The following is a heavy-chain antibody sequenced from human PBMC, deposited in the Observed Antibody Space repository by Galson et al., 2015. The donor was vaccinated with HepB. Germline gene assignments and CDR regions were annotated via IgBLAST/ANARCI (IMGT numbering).Heavy chain of an antibody. Sequence: SEPLSLPCTVSGGSISSSSYYWGWIRQPPGKGLEWIGSIYYSGSTYYNPSLKSRVTISVDTSKNQFSLKLSSVTAADTAVYYCAKNRRYDYVWGSYRQPPEFDYWGQGTLVTVSS. CDR2: IYYSGST. V-gene: IGHV4-39*01. CDR3: AKNRRYDYVWGSYRQPPEFDY. J-gene: IGHJ4*02. CDR1: GGSISSSSYY. D-gene: IGHD3-16*02.